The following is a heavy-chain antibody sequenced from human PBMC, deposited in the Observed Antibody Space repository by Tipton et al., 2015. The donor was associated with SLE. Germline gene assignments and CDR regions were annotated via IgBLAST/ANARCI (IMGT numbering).Heavy chain of an antibody. J-gene: IGHJ5*01. CDR2: IYHSGST. Sequence: TLSLTCAVSGGSISSSNWWSWVRQPPGKGLEWIGEIYHSGSTNYNPSLKSRVTISVDKSKNQFSLKLTSVTAADTALYYCASRLAARRDTCFDSWGQGTLVTVSS. CDR1: GGSISSSNW. CDR3: ASRLAARRDTCFDS. V-gene: IGHV4-4*02. D-gene: IGHD6-6*01.